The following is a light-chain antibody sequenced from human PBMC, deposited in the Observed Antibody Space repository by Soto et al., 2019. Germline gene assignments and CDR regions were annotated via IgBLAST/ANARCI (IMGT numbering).Light chain of an antibody. CDR2: ELN. V-gene: IGLV2-8*01. CDR1: SSDVGGYDY. Sequence: QSVLTQPPSASGSPGQSVTISCTGTSSDVGGYDYVSWYQQHPGKAPKLIIYELNKRHSGVPDRFSGSKSGNTASLTVSGLQAEDEADYYCSSYVGTNGGYDFGTGTKVTVL. CDR3: SSYVGTNGGYD. J-gene: IGLJ1*01.